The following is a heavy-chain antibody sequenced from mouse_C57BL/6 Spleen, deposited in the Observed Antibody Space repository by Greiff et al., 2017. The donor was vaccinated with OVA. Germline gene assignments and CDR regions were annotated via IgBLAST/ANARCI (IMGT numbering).Heavy chain of an antibody. CDR1: GFTFSDYY. V-gene: IGHV5-16*01. Sequence: EVQLVESEGGLVQPGSSMKLSCTASGFTFSDYYMAWVRQVPEKGLEWVANINYDGSSTYYLDSLKSRFIISRDNEKNILYLQMSSLKSEDTATYYCARAGSSFYWYFDVWGTGTTVTVSS. J-gene: IGHJ1*03. CDR3: ARAGSSFYWYFDV. CDR2: INYDGSST. D-gene: IGHD1-1*01.